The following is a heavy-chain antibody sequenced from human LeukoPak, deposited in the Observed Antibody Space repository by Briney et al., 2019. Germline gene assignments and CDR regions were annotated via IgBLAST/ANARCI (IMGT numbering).Heavy chain of an antibody. Sequence: GRSLRLSCAASGFTFDDYAMHWVRQAPGKGLEWVSAISGSGGSTYYADSVKGRFIISRDNSKNTLYLQMNSLRAEDTAVYYCAKLGYYYGSGSYLWGQGTLVTVSS. CDR2: ISGSGGST. V-gene: IGHV3-23*01. J-gene: IGHJ5*02. CDR3: AKLGYYYGSGSYL. D-gene: IGHD3-10*01. CDR1: GFTFDDYA.